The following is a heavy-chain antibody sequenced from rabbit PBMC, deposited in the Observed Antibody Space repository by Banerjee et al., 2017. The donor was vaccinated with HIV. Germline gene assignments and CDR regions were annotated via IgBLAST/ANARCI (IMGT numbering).Heavy chain of an antibody. Sequence: QEQLVESGGGLVKPEGSLTLTCTASGFDLSIYYMCWVRQAPGKGLEWIACIYADSSGNTYYASWAKGRFTISKTSSTTVTLQMTSLTAADTATYFCARDLAGVIGWNFGLWGQGTLVTVS. CDR1: GFDLSIYY. CDR3: ARDLAGVIGWNFGL. J-gene: IGHJ3*01. D-gene: IGHD4-1*01. CDR2: IYADSSGNT. V-gene: IGHV1S45*01.